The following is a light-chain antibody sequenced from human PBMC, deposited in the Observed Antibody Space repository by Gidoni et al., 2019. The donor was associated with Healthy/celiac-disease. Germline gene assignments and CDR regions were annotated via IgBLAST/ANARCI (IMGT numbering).Light chain of an antibody. CDR1: SRAVGGYNY. CDR2: EVS. J-gene: IGLJ2*01. Sequence: HSALTLPASVSGSTGQSITISCTGTSRAVGGYNYVSWYQQHPGKAPKLMIYEVSNRPSGVSNRFSGSKSGNTASMTISGHQAEDEADYYCSSYTSSSTPHVVFGGGTKLPVL. V-gene: IGLV2-14*01. CDR3: SSYTSSSTPHVV.